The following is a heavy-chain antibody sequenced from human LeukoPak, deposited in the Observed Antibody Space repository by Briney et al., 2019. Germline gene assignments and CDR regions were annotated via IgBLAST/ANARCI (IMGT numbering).Heavy chain of an antibody. CDR1: GYTFTNYY. D-gene: IGHD3-3*01. V-gene: IGHV1-46*01. Sequence: ASVKVSCKASGYTFTNYYMVWVRQAPGQGLEWMGIINPSSGTTNYAQKFQGRVTMTRDMSTSTVYMELSSLRSEDTAVYYCARGPHKRTYDRDNWFDPWGQGTLVTVSS. CDR3: ARGPHKRTYDRDNWFDP. CDR2: INPSSGTT. J-gene: IGHJ5*02.